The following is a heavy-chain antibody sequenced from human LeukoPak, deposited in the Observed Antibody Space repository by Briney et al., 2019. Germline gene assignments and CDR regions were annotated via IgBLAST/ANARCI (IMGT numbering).Heavy chain of an antibody. CDR1: GFTFSSYW. D-gene: IGHD3-3*01. Sequence: PGGSLRLSCAASGFTFSSYWMSWVRQAPGKGLEWVANIKQDGSEKYYVDSVKGRFTISRDNAKNSLYLQMNSLRAEDTAVYYCARDVPYYDFWSGSPYYFDYWGQGTLVTVSS. CDR3: ARDVPYYDFWSGSPYYFDY. J-gene: IGHJ4*02. CDR2: IKQDGSEK. V-gene: IGHV3-7*01.